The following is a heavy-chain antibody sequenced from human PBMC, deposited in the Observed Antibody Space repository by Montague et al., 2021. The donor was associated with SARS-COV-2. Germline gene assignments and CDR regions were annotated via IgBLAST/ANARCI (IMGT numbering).Heavy chain of an antibody. J-gene: IGHJ3*02. V-gene: IGHV4-34*01. CDR1: GGSFSGYY. CDR2: INHSGTT. Sequence: SETLSLTCAVYGGSFSGYYWTWIRQSPGKGLEWIAEINHSGTTNYNFNPSLRSRVTISVDTSKSQFSLKLSSVTAADTGVYYCARHWDSSSWYRDDAFDIWGQGTMVTVSS. CDR3: ARHWDSSSWYRDDAFDI. D-gene: IGHD6-13*01.